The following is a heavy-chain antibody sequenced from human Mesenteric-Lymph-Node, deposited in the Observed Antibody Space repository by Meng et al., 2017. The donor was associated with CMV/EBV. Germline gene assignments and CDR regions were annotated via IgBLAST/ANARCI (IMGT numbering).Heavy chain of an antibody. CDR1: GYTLISHY. D-gene: IGHD6-19*01. J-gene: IGHJ4*02. CDR2: LKPSDGTT. CDR3: AREGVAAADY. Sequence: ASVKVSCKASGYTLISHYIHWVRQVPGQGLEWMGMLKPSDGTTTYAQNFQARVTMTRDTSSNTAYLELYSLTFEDTAVYLCAREGVAAADYWGQGTLVTVSS. V-gene: IGHV1-46*01.